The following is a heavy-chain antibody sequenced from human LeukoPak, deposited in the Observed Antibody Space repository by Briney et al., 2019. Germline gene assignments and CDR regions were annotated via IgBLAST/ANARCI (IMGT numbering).Heavy chain of an antibody. CDR3: ARRGRAMEIDY. D-gene: IGHD5-18*01. V-gene: IGHV3-11*01. CDR2: ISSSGSTI. J-gene: IGHJ4*02. Sequence: GGSLRLSCAASGFTFSDYHMSWIRQAPGKGLEWVSYISSSGSTIYYADSVKGRFTISRDNAKNSLYLQVNSLRAEDTAVYYCARRGRAMEIDYWGQGTLVTVSS. CDR1: GFTFSDYH.